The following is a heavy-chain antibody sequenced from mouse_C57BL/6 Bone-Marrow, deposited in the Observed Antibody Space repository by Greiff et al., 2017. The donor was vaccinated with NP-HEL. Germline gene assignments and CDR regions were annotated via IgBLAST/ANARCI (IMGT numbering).Heavy chain of an antibody. Sequence: QVQLQQPGAELVRPGSSVKLSCKASGYTFTSYWMDWVKQRPGQGLEWIGNIYPSDSETHYNQKFKDKATLTVDKSSSTAYMQLSSLPSEDSAVYYCARRDYGSRNYAMDYWGQGTSVTVSS. D-gene: IGHD1-1*01. CDR3: ARRDYGSRNYAMDY. CDR1: GYTFTSYW. J-gene: IGHJ4*01. V-gene: IGHV1-61*01. CDR2: IYPSDSET.